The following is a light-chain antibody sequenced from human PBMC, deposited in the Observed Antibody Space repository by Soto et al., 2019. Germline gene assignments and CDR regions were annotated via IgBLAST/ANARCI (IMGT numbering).Light chain of an antibody. CDR2: GIS. CDR1: KSLTSY. CDR3: QQYNDWALT. V-gene: IGKV3-15*01. J-gene: IGKJ4*01. Sequence: EIVMTQSPATLSVSPGETATLSCRASKSLTSYLAWYHQKPDQTPRLLLYGISPRATDIPARFSGSRSGTEVTITVSGLQSEDLEVYYCQQYNDWALTCGGGTKVEIK.